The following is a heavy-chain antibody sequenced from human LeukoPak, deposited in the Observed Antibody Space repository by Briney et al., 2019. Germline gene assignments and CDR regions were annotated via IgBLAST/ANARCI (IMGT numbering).Heavy chain of an antibody. CDR1: GGSFSDYY. CDR2: INHSGST. V-gene: IGHV4-34*01. J-gene: IGHJ4*02. Sequence: SETLSLTCAVYGGSFSDYYWSWIRQPPGKGLEWTGEINHSGSTNYNPSLKSRVTISVDTSKNQFSLKLSSVTAADTAVYYCARGSDRDTVVVPSAVITRTKYFFDYWGQGTLVTVSS. D-gene: IGHD2-2*01. CDR3: ARGSDRDTVVVPSAVITRTKYFFDY.